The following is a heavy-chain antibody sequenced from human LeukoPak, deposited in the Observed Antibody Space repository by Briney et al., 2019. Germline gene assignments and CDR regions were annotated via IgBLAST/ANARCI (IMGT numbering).Heavy chain of an antibody. CDR1: GGSVTSTNW. Sequence: ETLSLTCDVSGGSVTSTNWWTWVRQPPGKGLEWVSSITGSSYDIYYADSVRGRFTISRDNAKNSLFLQMNSLRAEDTALYYCTRDADPIELKDYWGQGTLVTVSS. J-gene: IGHJ4*02. V-gene: IGHV3-21*06. D-gene: IGHD3-10*01. CDR3: TRDADPIELKDY. CDR2: ITGSSYDI.